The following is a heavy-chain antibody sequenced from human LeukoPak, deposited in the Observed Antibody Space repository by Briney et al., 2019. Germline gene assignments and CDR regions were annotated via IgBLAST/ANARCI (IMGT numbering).Heavy chain of an antibody. V-gene: IGHV3-23*01. CDR2: ISGDGGTT. J-gene: IGHJ4*02. CDR3: ARDTDYDSNSAGDY. Sequence: GGSLRLSCEASGFTFGAYAMSWVRQAPGKGLEWVSFISGDGGTTFYADSVKGRFTISRVNAKNSLYLQMNSLRAEDTALYYCARDTDYDSNSAGDYWGQGTLVTVSS. D-gene: IGHD3-22*01. CDR1: GFTFGAYA.